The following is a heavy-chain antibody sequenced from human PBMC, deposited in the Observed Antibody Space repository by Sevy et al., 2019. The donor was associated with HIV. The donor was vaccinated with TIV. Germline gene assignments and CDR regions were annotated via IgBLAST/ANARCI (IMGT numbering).Heavy chain of an antibody. D-gene: IGHD2-21*02. CDR3: ARLFSCGGDCYYLDY. CDR2: TSHDGKYN. CDR1: GFTFSSYD. J-gene: IGHJ4*02. Sequence: GESLKISCAGSGFTFSSYDMHWVRQAPGKGPEWVAVTSHDGKYNNYADSVKVRFTISRDNFKNTLYLQMNSLRVEDTAVYFCARLFSCGGDCYYLDYWGQGALFTVSS. V-gene: IGHV3-30*04.